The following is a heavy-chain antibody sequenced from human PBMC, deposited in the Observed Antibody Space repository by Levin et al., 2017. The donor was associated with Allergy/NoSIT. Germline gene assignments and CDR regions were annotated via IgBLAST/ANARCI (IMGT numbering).Heavy chain of an antibody. J-gene: IGHJ6*02. Sequence: GESLKISCAASGFTFSSYGMHWVRQAPGKGLEWVAVISYDGSNKYYADSVKGRFTISRDNSKNTLYLQMNSLRAEDTAVYYYAKDLAHRRYYYDSSGWALHHGMDVWGQGTTVTVSS. V-gene: IGHV3-30*18. D-gene: IGHD3-22*01. CDR1: GFTFSSYG. CDR3: AKDLAHRRYYYDSSGWALHHGMDV. CDR2: ISYDGSNK.